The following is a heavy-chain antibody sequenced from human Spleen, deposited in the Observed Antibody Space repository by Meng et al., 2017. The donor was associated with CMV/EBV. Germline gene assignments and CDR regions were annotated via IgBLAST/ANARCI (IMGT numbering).Heavy chain of an antibody. Sequence: GESLKISCTTSGFTFTNYAMSWIRQAPGKGLEWVSYISSSGSTIYYADSMKGRFTISRDNAENSLYLQMDNLRAEDTAVYYCARGRPCPPQLWLALCYYYGMDVWGQGTTVTVSS. J-gene: IGHJ6*02. CDR3: ARGRPCPPQLWLALCYYYGMDV. CDR2: ISSSGSTI. D-gene: IGHD5-18*01. CDR1: GFTFTNYA. V-gene: IGHV3-11*04.